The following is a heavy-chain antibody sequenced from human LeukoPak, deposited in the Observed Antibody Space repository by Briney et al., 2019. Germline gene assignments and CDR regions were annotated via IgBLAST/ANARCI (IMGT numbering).Heavy chain of an antibody. D-gene: IGHD4-17*01. CDR3: ARALTVTTVFDY. CDR1: GFTFSSYA. V-gene: IGHV3-30*14. CDR2: ISYDGSNK. Sequence: GGSLRLSCAASGFTFSSYAMHWVRQAPGKGLEWVAVISYDGSNKYYADSVKGRFTISRDNSENTLYLQMNSLRAEDTAVYYCARALTVTTVFDYWGQGTLVTVSS. J-gene: IGHJ4*02.